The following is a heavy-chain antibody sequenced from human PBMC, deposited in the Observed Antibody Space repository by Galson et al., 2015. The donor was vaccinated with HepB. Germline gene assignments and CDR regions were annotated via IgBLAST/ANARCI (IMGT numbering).Heavy chain of an antibody. D-gene: IGHD3-22*01. J-gene: IGHJ4*02. CDR2: ISGSGGST. CDR1: EFSFSNYA. Sequence: SLRLSCAASEFSFSNYAMNWVRQAPGTGLEWVSAISGSGGSTYYADSVKGRFTISRDNSKNTLYLQMNSLRAEDTAVYYCAKGWDYYDTSRFDYWGQGILVTVSP. V-gene: IGHV3-23*01. CDR3: AKGWDYYDTSRFDY.